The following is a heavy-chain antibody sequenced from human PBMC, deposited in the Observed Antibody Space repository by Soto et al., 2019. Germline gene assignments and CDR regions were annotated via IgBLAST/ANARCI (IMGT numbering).Heavy chain of an antibody. J-gene: IGHJ6*02. CDR1: GYTFTGYY. D-gene: IGHD1-26*01. V-gene: IGHV1-2*02. Sequence: QVQLVQSGAEVKKPGASVKVSCKASGYTFTGYYMHWVRQAPGQGLEWMGWINPNSGGTNYAQKFQGRVTMTRDTSISTAYMELSRLRSDDTAVYYCARDMVGAKLDYGMDVWGQGTTVTVSS. CDR2: INPNSGGT. CDR3: ARDMVGAKLDYGMDV.